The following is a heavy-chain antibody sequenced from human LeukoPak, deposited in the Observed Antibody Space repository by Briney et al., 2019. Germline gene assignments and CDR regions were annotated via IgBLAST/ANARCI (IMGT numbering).Heavy chain of an antibody. J-gene: IGHJ4*02. CDR3: ARGRSGNYYGSGSYYNY. D-gene: IGHD3-10*01. Sequence: SETLSLTCAVYGGSFSGYYWSWIRQPPGKGLEWIGEINHSGSTNYNPSPKSRVTISVNTSKNQSSLKLTSVTAADTAVYYCARGRSGNYYGSGSYYNYWGQGTLVTVSS. CDR2: INHSGST. V-gene: IGHV4-34*01. CDR1: GGSFSGYY.